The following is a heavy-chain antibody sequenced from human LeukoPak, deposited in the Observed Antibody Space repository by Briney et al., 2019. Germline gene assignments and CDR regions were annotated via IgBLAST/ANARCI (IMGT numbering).Heavy chain of an antibody. CDR1: GGSFSGYY. CDR3: ARGSPYGRDWFDP. D-gene: IGHD3-10*01. J-gene: IGHJ5*02. CDR2: INHSGIT. V-gene: IGHV4-34*01. Sequence: PSETLSLTCAVYGGSFSGYYWGWIRQPPGKGLEWIGEINHSGITNYNPSLKSRVTISVDTSKNQFSLKLSSVTAADTAVYYCARGSPYGRDWFDPWGQGTLVTVSS.